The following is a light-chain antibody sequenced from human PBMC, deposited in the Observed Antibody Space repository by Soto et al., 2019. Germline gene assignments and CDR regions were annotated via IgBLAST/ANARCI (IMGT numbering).Light chain of an antibody. CDR1: QAISTN. CDR2: VAS. J-gene: IGKJ5*01. Sequence: DIQMTQSPSFVSASVGDRVPITCRASQAISTNLAWYQQKPVKAPKPLSYVASSVYSGVPPRFSGSGSGTDFTLTISSLQPEDFAIYYCLQANRVPLSFGQGTGLEIK. CDR3: LQANRVPLS. V-gene: IGKV1-12*01.